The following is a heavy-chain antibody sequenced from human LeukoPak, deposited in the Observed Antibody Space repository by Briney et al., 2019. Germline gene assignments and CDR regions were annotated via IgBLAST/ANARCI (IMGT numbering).Heavy chain of an antibody. V-gene: IGHV3-74*01. CDR3: ARVLVGVTRPGFDS. CDR2: INSDGSDT. CDR1: GFTFSSYW. Sequence: PGGSLRHSCAGSGFTFSSYWMHWVRQTPGKGLVWVSRINSDGSDTSYADSVKGRFTISRDNAKNTLYLQMNSLRAEDTAVYYCARVLVGVTRPGFDSWGQGTLVTVSS. J-gene: IGHJ4*02. D-gene: IGHD1-26*01.